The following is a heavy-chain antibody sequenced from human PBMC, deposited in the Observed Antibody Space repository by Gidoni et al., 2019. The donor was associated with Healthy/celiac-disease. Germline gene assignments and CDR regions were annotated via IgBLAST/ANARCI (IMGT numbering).Heavy chain of an antibody. Sequence: QVQLVESGGGVVQPGRSLRLSCAASGFTFSSYAMHWVRQAPGKGLEWVAVISYDGSNKYYADSVEGRFTISRNNSKNTLYLQMNSLGAEDTAVYYCAAGSQGWLQVFDYWGQGTLVTVSS. J-gene: IGHJ4*02. CDR1: GFTFSSYA. CDR3: AAGSQGWLQVFDY. V-gene: IGHV3-30-3*02. CDR2: ISYDGSNK. D-gene: IGHD5-12*01.